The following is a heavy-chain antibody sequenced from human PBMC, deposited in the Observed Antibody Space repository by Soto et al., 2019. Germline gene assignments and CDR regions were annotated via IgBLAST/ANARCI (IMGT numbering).Heavy chain of an antibody. J-gene: IGHJ6*02. CDR3: ARDDVLRFLEWSPARYYGMDV. V-gene: IGHV1-69*13. Sequence: SVKVSCKASGGTFSSYAISWVRQAPGQGLEWMGGIIPIFGTANYAQKFQGRVTITADESTSTAYMELSSLRSVDTAVYYCARDDVLRFLEWSPARYYGMDVWGQGTTVTVSS. D-gene: IGHD3-3*01. CDR2: IIPIFGTA. CDR1: GGTFSSYA.